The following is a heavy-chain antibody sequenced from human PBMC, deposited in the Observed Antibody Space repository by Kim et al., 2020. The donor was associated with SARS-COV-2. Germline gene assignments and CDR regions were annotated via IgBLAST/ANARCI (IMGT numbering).Heavy chain of an antibody. CDR1: GGTFSSYA. CDR2: IIPIFGTA. CDR3: ARPATRPDSSGFIWDAFDI. V-gene: IGHV1-69*13. Sequence: SVKVSCKASGGTFSSYAISWVRQAPGQGLEWMGGIIPIFGTANYAQKFQGRVTITADESTSTAYMELSSLRSEDTAVYYCARPATRPDSSGFIWDAFDIWGQGTMVTVSS. J-gene: IGHJ3*02. D-gene: IGHD3-22*01.